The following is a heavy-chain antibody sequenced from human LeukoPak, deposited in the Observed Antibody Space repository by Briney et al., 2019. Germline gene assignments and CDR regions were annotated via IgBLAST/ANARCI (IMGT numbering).Heavy chain of an antibody. V-gene: IGHV3-21*01. D-gene: IGHD2-2*01. CDR1: GFTFSSYA. CDR2: ISSSSSYI. Sequence: PGGSLRLSCAASGFTFSSYAMSWVRQAPGKGLEWVSSISSSSSYIYYADSVKGRFTISRDNAKNSLYLQMNSLRAEDTAVYYCARLVVPAATRFNWGYYFDYWGQGTLVTVSS. J-gene: IGHJ4*02. CDR3: ARLVVPAATRFNWGYYFDY.